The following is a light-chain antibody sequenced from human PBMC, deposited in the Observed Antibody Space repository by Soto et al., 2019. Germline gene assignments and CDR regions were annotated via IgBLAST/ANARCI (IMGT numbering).Light chain of an antibody. CDR2: DTS. V-gene: IGKV3-11*01. Sequence: EIVMTHSPATLSVSPGERATLSCRASQSVSSNLAWYRQTPGQTPRLLIYDTSIRATGVPARFSGSGSGTGLTLAISSLEAEDFAIYYCQQRSDWHPTLGQGTKVDI. CDR1: QSVSSN. J-gene: IGKJ1*01. CDR3: QQRSDWHPT.